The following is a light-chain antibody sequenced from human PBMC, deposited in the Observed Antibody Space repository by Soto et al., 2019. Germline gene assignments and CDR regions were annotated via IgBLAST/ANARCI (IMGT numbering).Light chain of an antibody. CDR2: DVS. Sequence: EIVMTQSPVTLSVSPGEIATLSCMAIQIVSSSYLAWYQQKPGQSPRLLIYDVSIRATGVPARFSGTGSETDFTLTISGLQSEDSAVYFCQQYNNWPFSFGQGTRLEIK. V-gene: IGKV3-15*01. CDR3: QQYNNWPFS. CDR1: QIVSSSY. J-gene: IGKJ5*01.